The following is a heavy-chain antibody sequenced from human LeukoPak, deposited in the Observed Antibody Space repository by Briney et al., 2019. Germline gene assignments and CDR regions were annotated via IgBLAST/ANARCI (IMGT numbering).Heavy chain of an antibody. Sequence: ASVKVSCKVSGYTLTELSMHWVRQAPGNGLEWMGGFDLEDGETIYAQKFQGRVTMTRDTSISSAYMELSSLRSDDTAVYYCARDGYSSSQYDYWGQGTLATVSS. V-gene: IGHV1-24*01. CDR3: ARDGYSSSQYDY. D-gene: IGHD5-18*01. CDR1: GYTLTELS. J-gene: IGHJ4*02. CDR2: FDLEDGET.